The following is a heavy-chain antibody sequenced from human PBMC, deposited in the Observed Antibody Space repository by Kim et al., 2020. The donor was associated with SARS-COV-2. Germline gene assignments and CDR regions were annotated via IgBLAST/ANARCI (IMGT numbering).Heavy chain of an antibody. CDR3: AKEGTVGATTGLVY. D-gene: IGHD1-26*01. CDR1: GFTFSSYG. V-gene: IGHV3-30*18. Sequence: GGSLRLSCAASGFTFSSYGMHWVRQAPGKGLEWVAVISYDGSNKYYADSVKGRFTISRDNSKNTLYLQMNSLRAEDTAVYYCAKEGTVGATTGLVYWGQGNMVTVSS. CDR2: ISYDGSNK. J-gene: IGHJ4*02.